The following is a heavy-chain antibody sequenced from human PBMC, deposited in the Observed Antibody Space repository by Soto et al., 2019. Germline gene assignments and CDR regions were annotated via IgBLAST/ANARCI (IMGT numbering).Heavy chain of an antibody. D-gene: IGHD5-18*01. V-gene: IGHV3-11*01. CDR3: ARSRPLDYSYSLYYFDY. J-gene: IGHJ4*02. CDR2: ISSSGSTI. CDR1: GFTFSDYY. Sequence: PGGSLRLSCAASGFTFSDYYMSWIRQAPGKGLEWVSYISSSGSTIYYADSVKGRFTISRDNAKNSLYLQMNSLRAEDTAVYYCARSRPLDYSYSLYYFDYWGQGTLVTVSS.